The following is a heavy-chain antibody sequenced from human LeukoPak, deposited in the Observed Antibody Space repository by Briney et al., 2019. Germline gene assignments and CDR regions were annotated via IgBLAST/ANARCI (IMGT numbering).Heavy chain of an antibody. CDR2: INHSGST. Sequence: PSETLSLTCAVYGGSLSGYYWSWIRQPPGKGLEWIGEINHSGSTNYNPSLKSRVTISVDTSKNQLSLKLSSMTAADTAVYYCARRWLVSPLFDYWGQGTLVTVSS. V-gene: IGHV4-34*01. D-gene: IGHD6-19*01. J-gene: IGHJ4*02. CDR1: GGSLSGYY. CDR3: ARRWLVSPLFDY.